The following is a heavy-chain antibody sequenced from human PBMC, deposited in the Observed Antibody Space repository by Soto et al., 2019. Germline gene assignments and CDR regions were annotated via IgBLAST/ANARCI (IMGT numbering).Heavy chain of an antibody. CDR2: ISGSGVNT. J-gene: IGHJ4*02. D-gene: IGHD3-10*01. Sequence: EVQLLESGGGLVQPGGSLRLSCVASGFIFSSYTMSWVRQAPGKGLEWVSVISGSGVNTYYADSVKGRFTISRDNSKNTLYLHMNGLRAEDTALYYCAQGSPRIYSGQGTLVTVSS. CDR3: AQGSPRIY. CDR1: GFIFSSYT. V-gene: IGHV3-23*01.